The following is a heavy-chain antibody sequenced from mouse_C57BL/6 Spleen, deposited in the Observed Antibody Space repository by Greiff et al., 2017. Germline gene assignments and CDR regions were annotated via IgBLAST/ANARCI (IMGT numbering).Heavy chain of an antibody. V-gene: IGHV1-26*01. D-gene: IGHD1-1*01. CDR3: ARSVYYYGSSHYYAMDY. CDR2: IIPNNGGT. Sequence: EVQLQQSGPELVKPGASVKISCKASGYTFTDYYMNWVKQSLGKSLEWIGDIIPNNGGTSYNQKFKGKATLTVDKSSSTAYMGLRSLTSEDSAVYYCARSVYYYGSSHYYAMDYWGQGTSVTVSS. J-gene: IGHJ4*01. CDR1: GYTFTDYY.